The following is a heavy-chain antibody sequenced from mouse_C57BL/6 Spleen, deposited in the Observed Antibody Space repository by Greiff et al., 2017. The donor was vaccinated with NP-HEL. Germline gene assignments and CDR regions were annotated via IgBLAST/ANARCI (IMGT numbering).Heavy chain of an antibody. V-gene: IGHV14-2*01. CDR2: IDPDDGGT. J-gene: IGHJ2*01. D-gene: IGHD1-1*01. CDR3: ARGGHYDVGD. Sequence: EVQLLESGAELVKPGASVKLSCTASGFTITDYYMHWVKQRTGQGLEWIGRIDPDDGGTKYTPKFQGKATITADTSSNTAYMQRSSLTSEDTAVYYCARGGHYDVGDWGKGTTLT. CDR1: GFTITDYY.